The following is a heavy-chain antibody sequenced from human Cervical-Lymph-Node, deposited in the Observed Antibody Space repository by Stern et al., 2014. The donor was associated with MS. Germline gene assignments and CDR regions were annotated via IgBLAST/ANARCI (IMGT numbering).Heavy chain of an antibody. D-gene: IGHD1-7*01. CDR3: ARARTVTIRYGMDV. CDR2: ISSSSNYI. J-gene: IGHJ6*02. CDR1: GFNFRDNS. V-gene: IGHV3-21*01. Sequence: EVQLVQSGGGLVKPGGALRGSCAASGFNFRDNSMNWVRQAPGKGLERVSSISSSSNYIDYADSLNGRFTISRDNSKSSLYLQMDSLRGEDTAMYYCARARTVTIRYGMDVWGQGTTVTVSS.